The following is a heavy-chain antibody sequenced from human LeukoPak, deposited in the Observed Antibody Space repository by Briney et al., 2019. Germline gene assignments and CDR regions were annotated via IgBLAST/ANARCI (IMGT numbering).Heavy chain of an antibody. J-gene: IGHJ4*02. V-gene: IGHV5-51*01. CDR3: ARQSFDGSTVTPFDY. CDR2: IYPGDSDT. CDR1: EYSFSNYW. D-gene: IGHD5-24*01. Sequence: GESLKISCKGSEYSFSNYWIAWVRQMPGKGLEWMGMIYPGDSDTRYSPSFQGQVTISADKSISTAYLQWSSLKASDTAMYYCARQSFDGSTVTPFDYWGQGTLVTVSS.